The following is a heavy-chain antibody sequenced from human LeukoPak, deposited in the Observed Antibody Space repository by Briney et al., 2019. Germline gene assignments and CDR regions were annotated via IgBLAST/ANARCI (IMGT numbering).Heavy chain of an antibody. CDR3: ATAAYYYDRSGYQTDY. CDR2: IKSKTDGGTT. Sequence: GGSLRLSCAASGFSFNNAWMNWARRAPGKGLEWVGRIKSKTDGGTTDYAAPVKGRFTISREDSQTALYLQMNSLKTEDTAVYYCATAAYYYDRSGYQTDYWGQGTLVTVSS. D-gene: IGHD3-22*01. CDR1: GFSFNNAW. V-gene: IGHV3-15*01. J-gene: IGHJ4*02.